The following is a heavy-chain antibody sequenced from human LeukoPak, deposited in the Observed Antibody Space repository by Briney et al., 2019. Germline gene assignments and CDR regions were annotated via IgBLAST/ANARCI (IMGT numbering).Heavy chain of an antibody. Sequence: PGGSLRLSCAASGFTFSSYSMNWVRQAPGKGLEWVAVISYDGSNKYYADSVKGRFTISRDNSKNTLYLQMNSLRAEDTAVYYCARDRAPYSSGYPMDIWGQGTMVTVSS. V-gene: IGHV3-30*03. CDR2: ISYDGSNK. CDR1: GFTFSSYS. J-gene: IGHJ3*02. CDR3: ARDRAPYSSGYPMDI. D-gene: IGHD3-22*01.